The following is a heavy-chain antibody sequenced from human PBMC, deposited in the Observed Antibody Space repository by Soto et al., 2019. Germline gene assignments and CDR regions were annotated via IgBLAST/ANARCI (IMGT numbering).Heavy chain of an antibody. CDR2: ITWDGGST. D-gene: IGHD3-10*01. CDR1: GFTFDDYT. CDR3: AKEKSRIFDY. Sequence: PGGSLRLSCAASGFTFDDYTMHWVRQAPGKGLEWVSLITWDGGSTFYSDSVKGRFTISRDNIKNSLILQMSSLRTDDTALYFCAKEKSRIFDYWSQGTMITV. J-gene: IGHJ4*02. V-gene: IGHV3-43*01.